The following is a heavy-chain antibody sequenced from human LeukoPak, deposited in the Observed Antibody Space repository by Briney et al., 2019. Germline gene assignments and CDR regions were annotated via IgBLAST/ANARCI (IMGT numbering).Heavy chain of an antibody. CDR2: IIPILGIA. Sequence: GASVKVSCKASGGIFSSYAISWVRQAPGQGLEWMGRIIPILGIANYAQKFQGRVTMTRNTSISTAYMELSSLRSEDTAVYYCARGECSSTSCYDWFDPWGQGTLVTVSS. CDR3: ARGECSSTSCYDWFDP. J-gene: IGHJ5*02. CDR1: GGIFSSYA. D-gene: IGHD2-2*01. V-gene: IGHV1-69*04.